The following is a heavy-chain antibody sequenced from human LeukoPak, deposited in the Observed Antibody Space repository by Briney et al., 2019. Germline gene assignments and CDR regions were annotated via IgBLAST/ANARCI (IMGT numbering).Heavy chain of an antibody. CDR3: ARGGRNQAVPASNYDFDI. Sequence: VPSVKLSCKASGGAFTSYAITWVQQAPGPGLEWMGGIIPFFGTANYAQKFQGRVTITTDESTSTAYMGLSRLSSEDTAVYYCARGGRNQAVPASNYDFDIWGQGTIVTVSS. CDR1: GGAFTSYA. J-gene: IGHJ3*02. D-gene: IGHD2-2*01. CDR2: IIPFFGTA. V-gene: IGHV1-69*05.